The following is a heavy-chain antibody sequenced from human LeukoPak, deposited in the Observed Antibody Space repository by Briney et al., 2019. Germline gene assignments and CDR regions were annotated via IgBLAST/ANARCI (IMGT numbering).Heavy chain of an antibody. D-gene: IGHD6-13*01. V-gene: IGHV3-30*02. CDR1: GFTFSSYG. CDR3: RAVSSSWSDY. CDR2: IQYDGSHK. Sequence: GGSLRLSCAASGFTFSSYGMHWVRQAPGKGLEWVAFIQYDGSHKYYADSVKGRVTISRDNSKNTLYLQMNSLRTEDTAVYYCRAVSSSWSDYWGQGTLVTVSS. J-gene: IGHJ4*02.